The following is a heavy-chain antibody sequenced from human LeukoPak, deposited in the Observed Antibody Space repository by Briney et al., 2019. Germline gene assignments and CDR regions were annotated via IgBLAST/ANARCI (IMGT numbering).Heavy chain of an antibody. CDR3: ARFETVTAYFDY. CDR2: MYYSGST. D-gene: IGHD4-17*01. J-gene: IGHJ4*02. Sequence: SETLSLTCSVSGGSIRSYYWSWIRQPPGKGLEWIGCMYYSGSTKYNPSLKSRVTISVDTSRNQFSLRLSSVTAADTAVYYCARFETVTAYFDYWGQGTLVTVSS. V-gene: IGHV4-59*12. CDR1: GGSIRSYY.